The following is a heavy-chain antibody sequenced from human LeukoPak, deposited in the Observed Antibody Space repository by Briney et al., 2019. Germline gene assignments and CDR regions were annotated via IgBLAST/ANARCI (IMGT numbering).Heavy chain of an antibody. D-gene: IGHD3-10*01. CDR1: GGSISSGSYY. J-gene: IGHJ4*02. V-gene: IGHV4-61*02. Sequence: SQTLSLTCTVSGGSISSGSYYWSWIRQPAGKGLEWIGRIYTSGSTNYNPSLKSRVTISVDTSKNQFSLKLSSVTAADTAVYYCARFPVGYGSGSYNPYFDYWGQGTLVTVSS. CDR2: IYTSGST. CDR3: ARFPVGYGSGSYNPYFDY.